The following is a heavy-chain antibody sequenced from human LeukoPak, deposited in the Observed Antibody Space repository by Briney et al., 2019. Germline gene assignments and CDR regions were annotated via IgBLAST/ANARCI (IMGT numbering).Heavy chain of an antibody. CDR1: GGTFSSYA. CDR2: INPSGGRI. CDR3: AIHCTNGVCSKALDY. Sequence: ASVKVSCKASGGTFSSYAISWVRQAPGQGLEWMGIINPSGGRISYAQKFQGRVTMTRDTSTSTVYMELSSLRSEDTAVYYCAIHCTNGVCSKALDYWGQGTLVTVSS. V-gene: IGHV1-46*01. D-gene: IGHD2-8*01. J-gene: IGHJ4*02.